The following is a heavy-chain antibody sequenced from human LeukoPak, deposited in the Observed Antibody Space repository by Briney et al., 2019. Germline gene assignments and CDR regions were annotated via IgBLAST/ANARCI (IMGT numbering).Heavy chain of an antibody. V-gene: IGHV1-2*02. CDR2: INPNSGGT. J-gene: IGHJ4*02. Sequence: ASVKVSCKASGYTFTGYYMHWVRQAPGQGLEWMGWINPNSGGTNYAQKFQGRVTMTRDTSISTAYMELSRLRSDDTAVYYCARVQSYYDFWSGYPYWGQGTLVTVSS. CDR3: ARVQSYYDFWSGYPY. CDR1: GYTFTGYY. D-gene: IGHD3-3*01.